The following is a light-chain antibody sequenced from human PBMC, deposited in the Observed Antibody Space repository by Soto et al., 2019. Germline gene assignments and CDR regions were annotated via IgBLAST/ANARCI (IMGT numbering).Light chain of an antibody. J-gene: IGKJ1*01. CDR3: QQCARSPLT. V-gene: IGKV3-20*01. CDR1: QSVSNNY. CDR2: DAS. Sequence: EIVLTQSPGTLSLSPGERATQSCRASQSVSNNYLAWYQQKPGQAPRLLIADASRSATGIPDRFSGSGSGTEFTLTISRLEPEDFAVYYCQQCARSPLTFGQGTKV.